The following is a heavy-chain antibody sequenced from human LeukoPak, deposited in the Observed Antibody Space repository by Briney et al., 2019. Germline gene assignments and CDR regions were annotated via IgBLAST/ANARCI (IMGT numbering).Heavy chain of an antibody. CDR2: IYSGGGT. Sequence: GGSLGLSCAASGFTVSSNYMNWVRQAPGKGLEWVSIIYSGGGTYYADSVKGRFIISRDNSKNTLYLQMNSLRAEDTAVYYCARSPTQSIAVPQRPPEYYFDYWGQGTLVTVSS. V-gene: IGHV3-66*01. D-gene: IGHD6-19*01. CDR1: GFTVSSNY. J-gene: IGHJ4*02. CDR3: ARSPTQSIAVPQRPPEYYFDY.